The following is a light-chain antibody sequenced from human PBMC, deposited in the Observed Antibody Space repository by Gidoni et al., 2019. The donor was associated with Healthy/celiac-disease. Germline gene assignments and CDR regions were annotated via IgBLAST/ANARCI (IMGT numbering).Light chain of an antibody. CDR3: MQALQTPT. V-gene: IGKV2-28*01. CDR1: QSLLHSNGYNY. J-gene: IGKJ1*01. CDR2: LGS. Sequence: DIVMTQSPLFLPVTPGEPASISCRSSQSLLHSNGYNYLDWYLQKPGQSPQLLIYLGSNRASGVPDRFSGSGSGTDFTLKISRVEAEDVGVYYGMQALQTPTFGQGTKVEIK.